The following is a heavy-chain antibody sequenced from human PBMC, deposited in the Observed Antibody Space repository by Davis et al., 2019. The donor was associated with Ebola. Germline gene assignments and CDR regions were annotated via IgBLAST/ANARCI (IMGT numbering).Heavy chain of an antibody. CDR2: IKQDGREK. Sequence: GGSLRLSCAAAGFSFSGYWMTWVRQVPGKGLEWVANIKQDGREKLYVDSVKGRFTISRDNAKSSVYLQMNSLRAEDTAIYYCATCPSYGGNAFFDHWGRGTVVTVSP. J-gene: IGHJ4*02. V-gene: IGHV3-7*01. CDR1: GFSFSGYW. CDR3: ATCPSYGGNAFFDH. D-gene: IGHD4-23*01.